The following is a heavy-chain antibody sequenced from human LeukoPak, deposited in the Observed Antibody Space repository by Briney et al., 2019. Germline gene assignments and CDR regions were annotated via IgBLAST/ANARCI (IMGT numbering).Heavy chain of an antibody. Sequence: SETLSLTCAVYGGSVSGYYWSWIRQPPGKGLELIGEINHSGSTNYNPSLKSRVTISVDTSKNQFSLKLSSVTAADTAVYYCAGEGSGWPPDDYWGQGTLVTVSS. CDR3: AGEGSGWPPDDY. D-gene: IGHD6-19*01. CDR1: GGSVSGYY. CDR2: INHSGST. V-gene: IGHV4-34*01. J-gene: IGHJ4*02.